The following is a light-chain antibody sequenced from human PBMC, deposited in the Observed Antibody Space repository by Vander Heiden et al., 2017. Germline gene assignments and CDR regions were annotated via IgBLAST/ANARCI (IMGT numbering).Light chain of an antibody. V-gene: IGKV3-20*01. CDR3: QQYGSSPTT. CDR2: GAS. J-gene: IGKJ1*01. Sequence: ENVLTQSPGTLSLSPGERATLSCRASHYVSSSFLAWYQQKPGQAPRLLIYGASTRATAIPDRCSGSGSGTDFTLTITRLEPEDFAVYYCQQYGSSPTTFGQGTKVEI. CDR1: HYVSSSF.